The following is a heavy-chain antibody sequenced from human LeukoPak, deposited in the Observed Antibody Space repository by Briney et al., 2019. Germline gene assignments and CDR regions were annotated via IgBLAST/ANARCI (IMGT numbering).Heavy chain of an antibody. CDR2: INHSGST. Sequence: PSETLSLTCAVYGGSFSGYCWSWIRQPPGKGLDWIGEINHSGSTNYNPSLKSRVTISVDTSKNQFSLKLSSVTAADTAVYYCARSAIDGSGVPDYWGQGTLVTVSS. D-gene: IGHD3-10*01. J-gene: IGHJ4*02. CDR1: GGSFSGYC. CDR3: ARSAIDGSGVPDY. V-gene: IGHV4-34*01.